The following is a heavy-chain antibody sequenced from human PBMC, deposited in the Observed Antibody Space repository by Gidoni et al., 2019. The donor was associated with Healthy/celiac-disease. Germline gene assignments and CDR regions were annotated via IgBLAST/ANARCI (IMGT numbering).Heavy chain of an antibody. CDR2: INHSGST. CDR1: GGSFSGYY. Sequence: QVQLQQSGAGRLKPSEPLSLTCAVSGGSFSGYYWGWLRQPPGKGLEWIGEINHSGSTNYNPSLKSRVTISVDTSKNQFSLKLSFVTAADTAVYYCARGWYSSSSIFDYWGQGTLVTVSS. CDR3: ARGWYSSSSIFDY. D-gene: IGHD6-6*01. V-gene: IGHV4-34*01. J-gene: IGHJ4*02.